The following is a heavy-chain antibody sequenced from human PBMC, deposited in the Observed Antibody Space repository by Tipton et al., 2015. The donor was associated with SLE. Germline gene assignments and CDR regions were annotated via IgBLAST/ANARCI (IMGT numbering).Heavy chain of an antibody. CDR3: ARDFEDLRSSPPAHGFDI. J-gene: IGHJ3*02. CDR2: VYYSGSS. D-gene: IGHD4-17*01. CDR1: GGSVSSNNYY. Sequence: LRLSCTVSGGSVSSNNYYWGWIRQPPGKGLEWIGDVYYSGSSFYNPSLKSRVTISVDTSKNQLPLKLNSVTAADTAVYYCARDFEDLRSSPPAHGFDIWGQGTMVTVSS. V-gene: IGHV4-39*06.